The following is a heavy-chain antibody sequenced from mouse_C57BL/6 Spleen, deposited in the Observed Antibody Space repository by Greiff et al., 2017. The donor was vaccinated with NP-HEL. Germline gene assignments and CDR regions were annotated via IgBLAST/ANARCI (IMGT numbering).Heavy chain of an antibody. J-gene: IGHJ3*01. V-gene: IGHV1-26*01. D-gene: IGHD3-3*01. CDR3: ARGTGFWFAY. CDR1: GYTFTDYY. Sequence: EVKLQQSGPELVKPGASVKISCKASGYTFTDYYMNWVKQSHGKSLEWIGDINPNNGGTSYNQKFKGKATLTVDKSSSTAYMELRSLTSEDSAVYYCARGTGFWFAYWGQGTLVTVSA. CDR2: INPNNGGT.